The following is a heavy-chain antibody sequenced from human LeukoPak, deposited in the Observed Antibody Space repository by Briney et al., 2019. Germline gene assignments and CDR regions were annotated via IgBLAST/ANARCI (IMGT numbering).Heavy chain of an antibody. CDR2: TKIKTDDGTP. D-gene: IGHD1-1*01. J-gene: IGHJ4*02. Sequence: PGGSLKLSCAASGFTFSNAWMNWMGWVRQAPGKGLEWVGLTKIKTDDGTPDYAALVKGRFTISRDDSKNTVYLEMNSLETEETAVYYCISGGGTADYWGQETLVSVSS. V-gene: IGHV3-15*01. CDR1: GFTFSNAW. CDR3: ISGGGTADY.